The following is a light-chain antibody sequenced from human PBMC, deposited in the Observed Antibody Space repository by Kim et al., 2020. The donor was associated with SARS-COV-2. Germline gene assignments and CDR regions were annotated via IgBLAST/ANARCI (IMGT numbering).Light chain of an antibody. V-gene: IGLV2-23*01. J-gene: IGLJ3*02. CDR1: NNDVGSYDF. CDR2: WDN. CDR3: CSYANGGTWV. Sequence: GHSITMSCSGTNNDVGSYDFVSWYQHHPGTAPKRVIYWDNQRPSGVSSRFSGSKSGNTASLTISGLQPEDEADYYCCSYANGGTWVFGGGTQLTVL.